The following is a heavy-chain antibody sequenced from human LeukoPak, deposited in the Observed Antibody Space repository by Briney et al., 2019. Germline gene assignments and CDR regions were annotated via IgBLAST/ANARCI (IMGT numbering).Heavy chain of an antibody. Sequence: PGGSLRLSCAASGFTFSSYGMHWVRRAPGKGLEWVAVIWYDGSNKYYADSVKGRFTISRDNSKNTLYLQMNSLRAEDTAVYYCARDQGYSYDADWFDPWGQGTLVTVSS. CDR1: GFTFSSYG. CDR2: IWYDGSNK. D-gene: IGHD5-18*01. V-gene: IGHV3-33*01. CDR3: ARDQGYSYDADWFDP. J-gene: IGHJ5*02.